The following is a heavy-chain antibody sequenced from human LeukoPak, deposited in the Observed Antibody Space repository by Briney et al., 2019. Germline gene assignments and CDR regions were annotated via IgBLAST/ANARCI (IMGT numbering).Heavy chain of an antibody. CDR2: MNPNSGNT. Sequence: ASVKVSFKASGYTFTSYDINWVRQATGQGLEWMGWMNPNSGNTGYAQKFQGRVTITRNTSISTAYMELSSLRSEDTAVYYCAIVAGYIHGLYYFDYWGQGTLVTVSS. CDR3: AIVAGYIHGLYYFDY. D-gene: IGHD5-24*01. V-gene: IGHV1-8*03. CDR1: GYTFTSYD. J-gene: IGHJ4*02.